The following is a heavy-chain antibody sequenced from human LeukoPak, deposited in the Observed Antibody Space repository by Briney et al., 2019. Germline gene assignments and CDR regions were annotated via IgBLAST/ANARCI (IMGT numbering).Heavy chain of an antibody. V-gene: IGHV4-39*07. CDR2: IYYSGST. CDR1: GGSISSSSYY. D-gene: IGHD5-12*01. J-gene: IGHJ4*02. Sequence: SETLSLTCTVSGGSISSSSYYWGWIRQPPGKGLEWIGSIYYSGSTYYNPSLKGRVTISVDTSKNQFSLKLSSVTAADTAVYYCARSDIVATIVDYWGQGTLVTVSS. CDR3: ARSDIVATIVDY.